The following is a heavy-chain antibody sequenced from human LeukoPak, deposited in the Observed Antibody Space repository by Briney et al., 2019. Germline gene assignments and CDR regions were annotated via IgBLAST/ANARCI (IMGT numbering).Heavy chain of an antibody. CDR2: IIPIFGTA. CDR3: ASPRGLGPYGDKVGLYY. V-gene: IGHV1-69*06. CDR1: GGTFSSYA. Sequence: SVKVSCKASGGTFSSYAISWVRQAPGQGLEWMGGIIPIFGTANYAQKFQGRVTITADKSTSTAYMELSSLRSEDTAVYYCASPRGLGPYGDKVGLYYWGQGTLVTVSS. J-gene: IGHJ4*02. D-gene: IGHD4-17*01.